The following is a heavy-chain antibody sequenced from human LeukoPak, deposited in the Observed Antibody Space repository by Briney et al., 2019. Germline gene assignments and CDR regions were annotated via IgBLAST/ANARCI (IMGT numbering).Heavy chain of an antibody. J-gene: IGHJ4*02. D-gene: IGHD3-22*01. CDR1: GYIFSDYY. CDR3: ARSGVGYYYDSSGYYPLDY. Sequence: GASVKVSCKSSGYIFSDYYMHWVRQAPGQGLEWMGWISAYNGNTNYAQKLQGRVTMTTDTSTSTAYMELRSLRSDDTAVYYCARSGVGYYYDSSGYYPLDYWGQGTLVTVSS. CDR2: ISAYNGNT. V-gene: IGHV1-18*01.